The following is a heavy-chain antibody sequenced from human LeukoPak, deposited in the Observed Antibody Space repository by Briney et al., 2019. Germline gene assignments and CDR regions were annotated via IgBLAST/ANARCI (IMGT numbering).Heavy chain of an antibody. J-gene: IGHJ6*03. CDR1: GYTFTSHN. Sequence: ASVKVSCKASGYTFTSHNMHWVRQAPGQGLEWMGIINPSDGTTNYAQTFQGRVTMTRDTSKNQFSLKLSSVTAADTAVYYCARDEIFTFFGPEVYYMDVWGKGTTVTVSS. CDR2: INPSDGTT. V-gene: IGHV1-46*01. D-gene: IGHD3/OR15-3a*01. CDR3: ARDEIFTFFGPEVYYMDV.